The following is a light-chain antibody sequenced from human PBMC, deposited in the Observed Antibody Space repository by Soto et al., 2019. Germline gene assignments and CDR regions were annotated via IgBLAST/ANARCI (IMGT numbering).Light chain of an antibody. J-gene: IGKJ5*01. Sequence: EIVLTQSPGTLSLSPGERASLSCRASQSVSSSYLAWYQQKPGQAPRLLIYDAYNRATGILPRFSGSGSGTDFTLTISSLEPEDSAVYYCQQRHMWPITFGQGTRLEIK. CDR2: DAY. CDR3: QQRHMWPIT. V-gene: IGKV3D-20*02. CDR1: QSVSSSY.